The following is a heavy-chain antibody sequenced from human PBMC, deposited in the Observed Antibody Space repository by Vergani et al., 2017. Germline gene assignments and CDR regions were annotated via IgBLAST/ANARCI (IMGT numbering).Heavy chain of an antibody. D-gene: IGHD2-2*01. CDR3: ARWDQVLEFDY. V-gene: IGHV5-51*01. J-gene: IGHJ4*02. CDR1: GYNFANYW. Sequence: EVQLVQSGAEVKKPGESLKISCKGSGYNFANYWIGWVRQMPGKGLEWMGIIYPGDSDTKYSPSFQGQVPISADKSTSTAYLQWSSLKASETAMYYCARWDQVLEFDYWGQGTLVTVSS. CDR2: IYPGDSDT.